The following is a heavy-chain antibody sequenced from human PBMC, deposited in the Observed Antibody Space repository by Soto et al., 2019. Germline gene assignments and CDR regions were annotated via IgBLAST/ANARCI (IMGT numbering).Heavy chain of an antibody. V-gene: IGHV3-30-3*01. CDR1: GFTFNNYA. J-gene: IGHJ4*02. CDR3: ARATGTAVAGSFDF. CDR2: TSSDGSNK. Sequence: PGGSLRLSCAASGFTFNNYAMNWVRQAPGKGLEWVAVTSSDGSNKYYADSVKGRFTVSRDNSKNTLYLQMNGLRAEDTAVYYCARATGTAVAGSFDFWGKGTLVTVSS. D-gene: IGHD6-19*01.